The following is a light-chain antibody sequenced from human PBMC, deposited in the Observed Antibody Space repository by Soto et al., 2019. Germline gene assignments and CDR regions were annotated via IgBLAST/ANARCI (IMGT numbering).Light chain of an antibody. CDR1: QSISSY. CDR3: QQSYSTPDT. Sequence: DLQMTQSPSSLSASVGDRVTITCRASQSISSYLNWYQQKPGKAPKLLIYAASSLQSGVPSRFSGSGSGTDFTLTISSLQPEDFAPYYCQQSYSTPDTFGQGTKLEIK. CDR2: AAS. V-gene: IGKV1-39*01. J-gene: IGKJ2*01.